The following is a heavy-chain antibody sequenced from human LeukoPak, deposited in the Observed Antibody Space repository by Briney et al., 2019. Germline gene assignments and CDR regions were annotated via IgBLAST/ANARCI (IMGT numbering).Heavy chain of an antibody. CDR1: GFTFSSYS. Sequence: PGESLRLSCAASGFTFSSYSMSWIRQAPGKGLEWVSYISSSGSTIYYADSVKGRFTISRDNAKNSLYLQMNSLRAEDTAVYYCARRGLRYFDRLLQPFDYWGQGTLVTVSS. CDR3: ARRGLRYFDRLLQPFDY. J-gene: IGHJ4*02. D-gene: IGHD3-9*01. V-gene: IGHV3-48*04. CDR2: ISSSGSTI.